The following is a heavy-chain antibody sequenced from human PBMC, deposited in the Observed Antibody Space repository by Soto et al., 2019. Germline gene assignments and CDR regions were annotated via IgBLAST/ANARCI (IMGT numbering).Heavy chain of an antibody. V-gene: IGHV1-69*13. Sequence: SVKVSCKASGGTFSSYAISWVRQAPGQGLEWMGGIIPIFGTANYAQKFQGRVTITADESTSTAYMELSSLRSEDTAVYYCARGTTRYSSSWQNWFDPWGQGTLVTVSS. J-gene: IGHJ5*02. D-gene: IGHD6-13*01. CDR1: GGTFSSYA. CDR2: IIPIFGTA. CDR3: ARGTTRYSSSWQNWFDP.